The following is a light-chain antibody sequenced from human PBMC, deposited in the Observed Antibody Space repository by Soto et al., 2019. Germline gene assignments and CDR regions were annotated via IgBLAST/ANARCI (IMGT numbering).Light chain of an antibody. V-gene: IGKV3-20*01. J-gene: IGKJ1*01. CDR2: HAS. CDR1: QRISGY. CDR3: KQYGDSPRS. Sequence: EIVLTQSPATLSLSPGERATLSCRASQRISGYLGWYQQKPGQAPRLLFYHASRRATGTQDRFSVSGSGTDFTLTIRRLEPGDFAVYYCKQYGDSPRSFGQGTKVDIK.